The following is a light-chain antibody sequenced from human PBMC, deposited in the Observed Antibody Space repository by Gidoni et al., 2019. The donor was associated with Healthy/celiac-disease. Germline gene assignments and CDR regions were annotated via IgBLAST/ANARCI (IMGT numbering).Light chain of an antibody. CDR3: QQYNSFIFT. CDR1: QSISSW. CDR2: KAS. Sequence: IQMTQSPSTLSASVGDRVTITHRASQSISSWLAWYQQKPGKAPKLLIYKASSLESGVPSRFSGSGSGTEFTLTISSLQPDDFATYYCQQYNSFIFTFGPGTKVDIK. V-gene: IGKV1-5*03. J-gene: IGKJ3*01.